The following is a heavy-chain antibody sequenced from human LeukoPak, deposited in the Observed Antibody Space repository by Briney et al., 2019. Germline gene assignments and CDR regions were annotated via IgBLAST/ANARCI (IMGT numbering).Heavy chain of an antibody. CDR1: GGSISSGGYS. Sequence: SETLSLTCAVSGGSISSGGYSWSWIRQPPGKGLEWIGYIYHSGSTYYNPSLKRRVTISVDRSKNQFSLKLSSVTAADTAVYYCARDRLRTTVTTYYYYGMDVWGQGTTVTVSS. D-gene: IGHD4-17*01. J-gene: IGHJ6*02. CDR3: ARDRLRTTVTTYYYYGMDV. V-gene: IGHV4-30-2*01. CDR2: IYHSGST.